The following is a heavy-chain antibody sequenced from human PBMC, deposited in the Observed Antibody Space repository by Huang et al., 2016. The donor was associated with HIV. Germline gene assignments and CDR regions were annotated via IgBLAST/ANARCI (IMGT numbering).Heavy chain of an antibody. J-gene: IGHJ4*02. CDR3: ARRLRYYYGSGRTSAYFDY. V-gene: IGHV3-7*01. CDR2: IKQDGSEK. CDR1: GFTFSSYW. D-gene: IGHD3-10*01. Sequence: EVQLVESGGGLVQPGGSLSLSCTASGFTFSSYWRSWVRPAPGKGLDWVSNIKQDGSEKYYVDSLKGRFSISRDNAMNPLYLQMNSLRAEDTAVYYCARRLRYYYGSGRTSAYFDYWGQGTLVTVSS.